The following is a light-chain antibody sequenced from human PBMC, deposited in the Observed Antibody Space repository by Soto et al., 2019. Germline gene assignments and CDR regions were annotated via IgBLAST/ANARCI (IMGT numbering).Light chain of an antibody. CDR3: CSYTGSYTWV. V-gene: IGLV2-11*01. CDR2: DVN. J-gene: IGLJ3*02. Sequence: QSVLTQPRSVSGSPGQSVTISCTGTSSDVGGYNYVSWYQQHPGKAPKFMIYDVNKRPSGVPDRFSGSKSGNTASLTISGLQAEDEADYYCCSYTGSYTWVFGGGPKLTVL. CDR1: SSDVGGYNY.